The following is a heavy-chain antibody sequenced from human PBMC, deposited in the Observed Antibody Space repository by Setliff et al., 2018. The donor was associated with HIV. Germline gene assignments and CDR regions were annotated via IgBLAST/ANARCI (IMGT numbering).Heavy chain of an antibody. CDR2: IKQDGGEE. D-gene: IGHD3-22*01. CDR1: GFTSSSYW. CDR3: AREGPNPYYRDTSGYYSYWYCDL. Sequence: GGSLRLSCAASGFTSSSYWMSWVRQAPGKGLEWVANIKQDGGEENYADSVKGRFTISRDNAKNSLYLQMSSLRAQDTAVYYCAREGPNPYYRDTSGYYSYWYCDLWGRGTRVTVAS. V-gene: IGHV3-7*03. J-gene: IGHJ2*01.